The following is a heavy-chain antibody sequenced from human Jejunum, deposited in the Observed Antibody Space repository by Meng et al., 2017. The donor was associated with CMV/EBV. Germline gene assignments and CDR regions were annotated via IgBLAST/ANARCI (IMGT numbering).Heavy chain of an antibody. V-gene: IGHV3-30*04. CDR3: ARDGGGDLRYEFFDF. Sequence: QGQLVESGGGVVQPGRSLTLSCVTEGFTFSTYAMQWVRQAPGKGLEWVAVISNDGSEKYYVDSVKGRFTISRDNSKNTLYVQMNSLRAEDTAIYHCARDGGGDLRYEFFDFWGQGTLVTVSS. CDR1: GFTFSTYA. J-gene: IGHJ4*02. CDR2: ISNDGSEK. D-gene: IGHD2-21*02.